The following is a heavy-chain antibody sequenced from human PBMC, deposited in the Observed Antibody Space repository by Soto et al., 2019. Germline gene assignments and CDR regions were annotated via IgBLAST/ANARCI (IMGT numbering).Heavy chain of an antibody. CDR1: GGSISSYY. Sequence: PSETLSLTCSVSGGSISSYYWSWIRQPPGKGLEWIGYIYYSGSTNYNPSLKSRVTISVDTSKNQFSLKLSSVTAADTAVYYCERDLHYYDSSGYHRWFDPWGQGTVVTVSS. CDR3: ERDLHYYDSSGYHRWFDP. J-gene: IGHJ5*02. CDR2: IYYSGST. V-gene: IGHV4-59*01. D-gene: IGHD3-22*01.